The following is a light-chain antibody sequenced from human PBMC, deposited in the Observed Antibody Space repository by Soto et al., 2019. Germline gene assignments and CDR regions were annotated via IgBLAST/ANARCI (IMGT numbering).Light chain of an antibody. CDR2: GAS. V-gene: IGKV3-15*01. CDR3: QQYNNWPRP. CDR1: QSVSSSY. J-gene: IGKJ1*01. Sequence: EIVMTQSPATLSVSPGERATLSCRASQSVSSSYLAWYHQKPGQAPRLLIYGASTRATGIPARFSGSGSGTEFTLNINSLQSEDFAVYYCQQYNNWPRPFGQGTKVDIK.